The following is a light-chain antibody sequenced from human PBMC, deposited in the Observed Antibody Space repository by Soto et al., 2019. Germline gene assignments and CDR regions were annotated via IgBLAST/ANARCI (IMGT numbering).Light chain of an antibody. J-gene: IGKJ1*01. Sequence: EIVMTQSPATLSVSPGEGATLSCRASQSVSSNLAWYQQKPGQAPRLLIYGASTRATGIPARFSGSGSGTEFTLNNSSLQSEDFAVYYCQQYNNWPPWTFGQGTKVEIK. CDR2: GAS. V-gene: IGKV3-15*01. CDR1: QSVSSN. CDR3: QQYNNWPPWT.